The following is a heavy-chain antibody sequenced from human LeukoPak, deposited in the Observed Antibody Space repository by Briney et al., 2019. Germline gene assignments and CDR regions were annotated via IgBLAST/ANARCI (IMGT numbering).Heavy chain of an antibody. J-gene: IGHJ4*02. CDR1: GFPVSSNL. CDR2: IYSGGST. Sequence: GGSLRPSCAASGFPVSSNLLSWVRQPPGKGLEGVSDIYSGGSTYYADSVKGQFTISRDNSKNTLYLQMNSLRAEDTAVYYCTRGGGGSFPHYWGQGTLVTVSS. D-gene: IGHD2-21*01. V-gene: IGHV3-53*01. CDR3: TRGGGGSFPHY.